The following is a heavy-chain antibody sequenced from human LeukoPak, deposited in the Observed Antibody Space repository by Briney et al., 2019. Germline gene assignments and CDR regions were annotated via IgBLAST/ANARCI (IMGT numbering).Heavy chain of an antibody. J-gene: IGHJ4*02. CDR3: ARGPYDGTFYFDS. D-gene: IGHD3-16*01. CDR2: TVPIRGMT. CDR1: GGTFGSYG. Sequence: SVKVSCKISGGTFGSYGISWVRQAPGQGLEWMGRTVPIRGMTNYAQKFQGRVTITADTSTSTAYMELSSLTSEDTAVYFCARGPYDGTFYFDSWGQGTLVIVSS. V-gene: IGHV1-69*04.